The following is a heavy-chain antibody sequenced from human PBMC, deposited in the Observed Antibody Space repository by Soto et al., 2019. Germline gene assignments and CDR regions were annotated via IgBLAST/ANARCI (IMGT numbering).Heavy chain of an antibody. CDR1: GFALSSYG. CDR3: AKRRDGSNLGMDV. D-gene: IGHD6-13*01. V-gene: IGHV3-30*18. J-gene: IGHJ6*02. Sequence: PGGSLRLSCAASGFALSSYGMHWVRQAPGKGLEWVAFISNNGGQKKFADSAKGRFSISSDTSKSTVFLQMDSLREDDTALYYCAKRRDGSNLGMDVCGQRTTITVSS. CDR2: ISNNGGQK.